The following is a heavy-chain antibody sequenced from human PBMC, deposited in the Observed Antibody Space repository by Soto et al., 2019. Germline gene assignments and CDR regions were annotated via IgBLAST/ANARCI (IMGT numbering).Heavy chain of an antibody. CDR2: IKSKANGGTT. J-gene: IGHJ5*02. D-gene: IGHD1-1*01. V-gene: IGHV3-15*07. CDR3: TDSVQASGWFDP. Sequence: EVHLVESGGGLVKPGGSLTLSCATSGLTFINAWMNWVRQTPGRGLEWVGRIKSKANGGTTDYAAPVKGRFTISRDDSKDNLYLQMDSLKIEDTGGYYCTDSVQASGWFDPWGQGTLVTVSS. CDR1: GLTFINAW.